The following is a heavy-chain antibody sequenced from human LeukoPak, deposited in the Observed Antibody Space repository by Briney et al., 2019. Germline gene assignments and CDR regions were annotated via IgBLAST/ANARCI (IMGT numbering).Heavy chain of an antibody. CDR3: AKGGIAVAGPLYFDY. D-gene: IGHD6-19*01. CDR1: GFTFSSYA. CDR2: ISGSGGST. Sequence: TGGSLRLSCAASGFTFSSYAMSWVRQAPGGGLEWVSAISGSGGSTYYADSVKGRFTISRDNSKNTLYLQVNSLRAEDTAVYYCAKGGIAVAGPLYFDYWGQGTLVTVSS. V-gene: IGHV3-23*01. J-gene: IGHJ4*02.